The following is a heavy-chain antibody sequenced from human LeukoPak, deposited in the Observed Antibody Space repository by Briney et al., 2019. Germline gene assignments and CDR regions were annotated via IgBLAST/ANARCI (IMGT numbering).Heavy chain of an antibody. CDR2: IIPIFGTA. J-gene: IGHJ6*03. Sequence: SVKVSCKASGGTFSSYAISWVRQAPGQGLEWMGRIIPIFGTANYAQKFQGRVTITTDESTSTAYMELSSLRSEDTAVYYCARDSGRNNWNFVRYYDMDVWGKGTTVTVSS. V-gene: IGHV1-69*05. D-gene: IGHD1-7*01. CDR3: ARDSGRNNWNFVRYYDMDV. CDR1: GGTFSSYA.